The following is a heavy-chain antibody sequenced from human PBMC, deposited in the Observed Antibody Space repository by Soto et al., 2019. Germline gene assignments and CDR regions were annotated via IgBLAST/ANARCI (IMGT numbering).Heavy chain of an antibody. D-gene: IGHD3-22*01. V-gene: IGHV1-18*01. J-gene: IGHJ6*02. CDR3: ARDQGSGYYTYYYYGMDV. CDR2: ISAYNGNT. CDR1: GYTFTSYG. Sequence: ASVKVSCKASGYTFTSYGISWVRQAPGQGLEWMGWISAYNGNTNYAQKLQGRVTMTTDTSTSTAYMELRSLRSDDTAVYYCARDQGSGYYTYYYYGMDVWGQGTTVTVSS.